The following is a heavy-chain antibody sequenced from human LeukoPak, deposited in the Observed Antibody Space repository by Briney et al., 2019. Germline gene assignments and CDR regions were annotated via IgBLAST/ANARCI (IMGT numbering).Heavy chain of an antibody. CDR2: ISAYNGNT. V-gene: IGHV1-18*01. CDR1: GYTFTSYG. J-gene: IGHJ4*02. CDR3: ARDSGDFWSGYQSSGY. Sequence: ASVKVSCKASGYTFTSYGISWVRQAPGQGLEWMGWISAYNGNTNYAQKLQGRVTMTTDASTSTAYMELRSLRSDDTAVYYCARDSGDFWSGYQSSGYWGQGTLVTVSS. D-gene: IGHD3-3*01.